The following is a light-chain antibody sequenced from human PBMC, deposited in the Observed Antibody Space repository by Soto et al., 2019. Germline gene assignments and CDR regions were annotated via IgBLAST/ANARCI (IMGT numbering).Light chain of an antibody. Sequence: DIQMTQSPSSLSASVGDRVTITCRASQSITTYLNWYQQKPGTAPRLLIYGASSLQSGVPSTFSGSGSGTDFALTITSLQPEVFATYYCQQSYSSPRTFGGGTKVEIK. CDR1: QSITTY. V-gene: IGKV1-39*01. CDR3: QQSYSSPRT. J-gene: IGKJ4*01. CDR2: GAS.